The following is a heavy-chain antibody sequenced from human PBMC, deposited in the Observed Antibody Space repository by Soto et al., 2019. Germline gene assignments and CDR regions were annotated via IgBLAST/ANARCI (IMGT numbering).Heavy chain of an antibody. CDR1: GFTFSRHA. CDR3: AKGKSGRIDY. Sequence: GGSLRLSCASSGFTFSRHAMSLVRQAPGKGLEWVSAITNSGDSTYYADSVKGQFTISRDNSKNTLYLQMNSLRAEDTAIYYCAKGKSGRIDYWGQGALVTVSS. V-gene: IGHV3-23*01. CDR2: ITNSGDST. J-gene: IGHJ4*02.